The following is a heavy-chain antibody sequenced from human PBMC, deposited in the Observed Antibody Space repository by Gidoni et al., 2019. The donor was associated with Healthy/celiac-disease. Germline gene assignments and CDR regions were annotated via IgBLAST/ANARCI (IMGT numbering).Heavy chain of an antibody. CDR2: SSTRGST. J-gene: IGHJ5*02. V-gene: IGHV4-61*02. Sequence: VQLQQSGPGLVKPSQPLSLTCPVSRGSIRSGSYYWSSIRQPAGKGLEWIGRSSTRGSTNYNPSLKSRVTISVDTSKNQFSLKLGSVTAADTAVYDCARERVVVPAAMGWFDPWGQGTLVTVSS. D-gene: IGHD2-2*01. CDR3: ARERVVVPAAMGWFDP. CDR1: RGSIRSGSYY.